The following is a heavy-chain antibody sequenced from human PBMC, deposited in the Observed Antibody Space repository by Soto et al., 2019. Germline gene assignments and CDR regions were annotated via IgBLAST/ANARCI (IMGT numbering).Heavy chain of an antibody. CDR1: GGSISSYY. CDR2: IYYSGST. CDR3: ARILGYSSSWGEDY. Sequence: LSLTCTVSGGSISSYYWSWIRQPPGKGLEWIGYIYYSGSTNYNPSLKSRVTISVDTSKNQFSLKLSSVTAADTAVYYCARILGYSSSWGEDYWGQGTLVTSP. J-gene: IGHJ4*02. V-gene: IGHV4-59*01. D-gene: IGHD6-13*01.